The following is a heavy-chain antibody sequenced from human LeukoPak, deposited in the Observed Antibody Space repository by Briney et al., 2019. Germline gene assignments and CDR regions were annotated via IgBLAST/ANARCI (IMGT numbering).Heavy chain of an antibody. CDR3: AELGITMIGGV. D-gene: IGHD3-10*02. Sequence: PGGSLRLSCVAPGFTFSCYEMNWVRQAPGKGLEWISYISSSASIIYYADSVKGRFTISRDNAKNSLYLQMNSLRAEDTAVYYCAELGITMIGGVWGKGTTVTISS. CDR2: ISSSASII. CDR1: GFTFSCYE. V-gene: IGHV3-48*03. J-gene: IGHJ6*04.